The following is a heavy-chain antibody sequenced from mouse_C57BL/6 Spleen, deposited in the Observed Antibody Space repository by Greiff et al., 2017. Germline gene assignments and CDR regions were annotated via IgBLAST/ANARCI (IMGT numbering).Heavy chain of an antibody. V-gene: IGHV10-1*01. CDR1: GFSFNTYA. J-gene: IGHJ2*01. D-gene: IGHD2-2*01. Sequence: EVQGVESGGGLVQPKGSLKLSCAASGFSFNTYAMNWVRQAPGKGLKWVARIRSKSNNYATYYADSVKDRFTISRDDSESMLYLQMNNLKTEDTAMYYCVREGVTTVFDYWGQGTTLTVSS. CDR3: VREGVTTVFDY. CDR2: IRSKSNNYAT.